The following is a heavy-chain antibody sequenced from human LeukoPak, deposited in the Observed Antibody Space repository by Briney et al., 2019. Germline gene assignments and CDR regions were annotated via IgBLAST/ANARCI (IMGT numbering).Heavy chain of an antibody. V-gene: IGHV1-69*05. Sequence: SVKVSCKASGGTFSSYAISWVRQAPGQGLEWMGGIIPIFGTANYAQKFQGRVTITTDESTSTAYMELGSLRSEDTAVYYCATSSSGYYDWFDPWGQGTLVTVSS. CDR3: ATSSSGYYDWFDP. D-gene: IGHD3-22*01. CDR2: IIPIFGTA. J-gene: IGHJ5*02. CDR1: GGTFSSYA.